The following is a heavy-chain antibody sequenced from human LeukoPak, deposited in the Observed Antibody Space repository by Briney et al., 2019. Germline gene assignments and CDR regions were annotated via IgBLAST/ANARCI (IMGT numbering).Heavy chain of an antibody. CDR2: INHSGST. J-gene: IGHJ4*02. D-gene: IGHD3-22*01. CDR1: GGSFSGYY. CDR3: ARGDYDSSGQFDY. V-gene: IGHV4-34*01. Sequence: SETLSLTCAVYGGSFSGYYWSWIRQPPGKGLEWNGEINHSGSTNYNPSLKSRVTVSVDTSKNQFSLKLSSVTAADTAVYYCARGDYDSSGQFDYWGQGTLVTVSS.